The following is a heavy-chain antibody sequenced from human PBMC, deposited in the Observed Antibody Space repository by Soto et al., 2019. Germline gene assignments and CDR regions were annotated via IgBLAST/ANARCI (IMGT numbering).Heavy chain of an antibody. CDR1: GYIFTSYA. D-gene: IGHD3-3*01. CDR3: AREASEGDFWSGYYSGYNWFDP. J-gene: IGHJ5*02. Sequence: ASVKVSCKASGYIFTSYAIHWVRQAPGQSLEWMGWINTANGNTKYSQKFQGRVTISRDTSATTAYMELSSLRTEDTAVYYCAREASEGDFWSGYYSGYNWFDPWGQGTLVTVSS. V-gene: IGHV1-3*04. CDR2: INTANGNT.